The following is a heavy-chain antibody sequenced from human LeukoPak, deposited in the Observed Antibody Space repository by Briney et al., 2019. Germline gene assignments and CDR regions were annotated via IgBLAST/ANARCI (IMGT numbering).Heavy chain of an antibody. CDR3: ARDKTAAGLDY. V-gene: IGHV1-2*04. J-gene: IGHJ4*02. Sequence: AASVKVSCKASGYTFTGYYMHWVRQAPGQGLEWMGWINPNSGGTNYAQKFQGWVTMTRDTSISTAYMELSRLRSDDTAVYYCARDKTAAGLDYWGQGTLVTVSS. D-gene: IGHD6-13*01. CDR2: INPNSGGT. CDR1: GYTFTGYY.